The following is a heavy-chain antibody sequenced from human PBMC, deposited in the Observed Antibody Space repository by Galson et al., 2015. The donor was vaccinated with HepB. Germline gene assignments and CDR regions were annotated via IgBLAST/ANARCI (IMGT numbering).Heavy chain of an antibody. V-gene: IGHV3-30-3*01. J-gene: IGHJ4*02. CDR1: GFTFSSYA. CDR3: ARTIVVVPAATIDY. CDR2: ISYDGSNK. D-gene: IGHD2-2*01. Sequence: SLRLSCAASGFTFSSYAMHWVRQAPGKGLEWVAVISYDGSNKYYADSVKGRFTISRDNSKNTLYLQMNSLRAEDTAVYYCARTIVVVPAATIDYWGQGTLVTVSS.